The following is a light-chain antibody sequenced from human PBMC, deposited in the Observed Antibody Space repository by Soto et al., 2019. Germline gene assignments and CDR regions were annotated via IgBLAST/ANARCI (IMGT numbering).Light chain of an antibody. CDR3: QQYGSIPWT. J-gene: IGKJ1*01. V-gene: IGKV3-20*01. CDR1: ESVVSSY. Sequence: IVLTQSPGTLSLSQGDRATLSFSVTESVVSSYLAWYQLKPAKAPRLLIYDASSRATGIPDRFSGSESGTDFTLTISSLEPEDFAVYYCQQYGSIPWTFGQGTKVDIK. CDR2: DAS.